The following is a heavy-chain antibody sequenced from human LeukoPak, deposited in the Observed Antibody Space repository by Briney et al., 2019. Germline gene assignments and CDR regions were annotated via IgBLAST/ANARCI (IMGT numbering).Heavy chain of an antibody. J-gene: IGHJ4*02. Sequence: GGSLRLSCAASGFTFSSYAMSWVRQAPGKGLEWVSVISGRDGSTYYADSVKGRFTISRDNSKDTLCLQMSNLRAEDTAVYYCAKESGISWGYFDYWGQGTLVTVSS. V-gene: IGHV3-23*01. CDR2: ISGRDGST. D-gene: IGHD6-6*01. CDR1: GFTFSSYA. CDR3: AKESGISWGYFDY.